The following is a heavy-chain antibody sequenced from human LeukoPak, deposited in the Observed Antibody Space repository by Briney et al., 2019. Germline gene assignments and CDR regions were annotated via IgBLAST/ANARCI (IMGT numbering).Heavy chain of an antibody. CDR1: GGTFSSYA. CDR2: IIPILGIA. Sequence: SVKVSCKASGGTFSSYAISWVRQAPGQGLEWMGRIIPILGIANYTQKFQGRVTITADKSTSTAYMELRSLRSDDTAVYYCARLASSSSGNWFDPWGQGTLVTVSS. J-gene: IGHJ5*02. D-gene: IGHD6-6*01. CDR3: ARLASSSSGNWFDP. V-gene: IGHV1-69*04.